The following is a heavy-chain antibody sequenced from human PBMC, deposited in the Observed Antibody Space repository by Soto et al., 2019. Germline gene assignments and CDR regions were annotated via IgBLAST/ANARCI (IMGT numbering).Heavy chain of an antibody. V-gene: IGHV3-9*01. J-gene: IGHJ5*02. Sequence: EVQLVESGGGLVQPGRSLRPSCAASGFTFDDYAMHWVRQAPGKGLEWVSGISWNSGSIGYADSVKGRFTISRDNAKNSLYLQMNSLRAEDTALYYCAKDRYSSSYNWFDPWGQGTLVTVSS. CDR3: AKDRYSSSYNWFDP. D-gene: IGHD6-6*01. CDR2: ISWNSGSI. CDR1: GFTFDDYA.